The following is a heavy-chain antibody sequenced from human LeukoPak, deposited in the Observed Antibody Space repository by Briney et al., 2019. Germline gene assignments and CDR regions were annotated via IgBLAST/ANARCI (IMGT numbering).Heavy chain of an antibody. V-gene: IGHV1-24*01. CDR3: ATAHYVWGSYRYFDY. J-gene: IGHJ4*02. Sequence: ASVKVSCKVSGYTLTELSMHWVRQAPGKGREGMGGFDPEDGETIYAQKFQGRVTMTEDTSTDTAYMELSSLRSEDTAVYYCATAHYVWGSYRYFDYWGQGTLVTVSS. CDR2: FDPEDGET. CDR1: GYTLTELS. D-gene: IGHD3-16*02.